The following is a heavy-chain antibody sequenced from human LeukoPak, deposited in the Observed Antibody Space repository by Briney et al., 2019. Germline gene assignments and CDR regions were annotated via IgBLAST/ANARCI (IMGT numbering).Heavy chain of an antibody. CDR3: ATVRYCSSTSCYFDWFDH. J-gene: IGHJ5*02. Sequence: GASVKVSCKVSGYTLTELSMHWVRQAPGKGLEWMGGFDPEDGETIYAQKFQGRVTMTEDTSTDTAYMELSSLRSEDTAVYYCATVRYCSSTSCYFDWFDHWGQGTLVTVSS. CDR2: FDPEDGET. V-gene: IGHV1-24*01. CDR1: GYTLTELS. D-gene: IGHD2-2*01.